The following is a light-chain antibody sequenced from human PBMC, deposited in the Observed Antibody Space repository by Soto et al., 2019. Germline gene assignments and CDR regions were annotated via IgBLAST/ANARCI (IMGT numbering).Light chain of an antibody. V-gene: IGLV1-40*01. CDR2: ANT. Sequence: QLVLTQPPSVSGAPGQMVTISCTGSSSNIGAGYDVHWYQQFPGTAPQLLIYANTNRPSGVPDRFSGSKSGTSASLAITGLQAEDEADYYCQSSDSSLSGWVFGGGTKVTVL. J-gene: IGLJ3*02. CDR1: SSNIGAGYD. CDR3: QSSDSSLSGWV.